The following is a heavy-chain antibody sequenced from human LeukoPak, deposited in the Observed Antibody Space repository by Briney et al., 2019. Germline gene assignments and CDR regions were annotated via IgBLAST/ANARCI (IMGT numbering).Heavy chain of an antibody. V-gene: IGHV3-53*01. D-gene: IGHD6-19*01. CDR2: IYSGGST. CDR3: ARGFRYSSCWYHFDY. CDR1: GFTVSSNY. Sequence: PGGSLRLSCAASGFTVSSNYMSWVRQAPGKGLEWVSVIYSGGSTYYADSVKGRFTISRDNSKNPLSLQMNSLRAEDTAVYYCARGFRYSSCWYHFDYWGQGTLVTVSS. J-gene: IGHJ4*02.